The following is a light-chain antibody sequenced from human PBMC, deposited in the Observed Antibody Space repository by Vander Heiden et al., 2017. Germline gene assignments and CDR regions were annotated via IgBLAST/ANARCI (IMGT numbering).Light chain of an antibody. CDR2: WAS. CDR3: QQYHSSPLT. CDR1: QSVLSSSNNKNY. Sequence: DIVLTQSADSLAVSLGERATINCKSSQSVLSSSNNKNYLAWYQQKPGQPLKLLISWASTRESGVPDRFSGSGSGTDFTLTISSLQAEDVAVYSCQQYHSSPLTFGGGTKVEIK. J-gene: IGKJ4*01. V-gene: IGKV4-1*01.